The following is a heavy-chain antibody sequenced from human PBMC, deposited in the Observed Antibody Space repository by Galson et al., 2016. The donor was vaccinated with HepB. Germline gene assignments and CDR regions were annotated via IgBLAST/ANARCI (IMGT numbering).Heavy chain of an antibody. D-gene: IGHD1-14*01. V-gene: IGHV3-48*02. CDR3: ARDGNHGYDMDY. CDR2: ISSGSSAI. Sequence: SLRLSCAASGFTFSGYNMDWVPQAPGKGLEWVSYISSGSSAIYYADSVKGRFTISRDNAKNSLYLQMNSLRDEDTAIYFCARDGNHGYDMDYWGQGTLVTVSS. J-gene: IGHJ4*02. CDR1: GFTFSGYN.